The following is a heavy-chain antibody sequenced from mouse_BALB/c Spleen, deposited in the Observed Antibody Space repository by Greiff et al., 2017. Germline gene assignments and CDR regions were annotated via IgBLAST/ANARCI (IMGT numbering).Heavy chain of an antibody. CDR3: ARWSVFITTATERVFDY. V-gene: IGHV1-14*01. CDR1: GYTFTSYV. CDR2: INPYNDGT. Sequence: EVQLQQSGPELVKPGASVKMSCKASGYTFTSYVMHWVTQKPGQGLEWIGYINPYNDGTKYNEKFKGTATLTSDKSSSTAYMELSSLTSEDSAVYYCARWSVFITTATERVFDYWGQGTTLTVSS. J-gene: IGHJ2*01. D-gene: IGHD1-2*01.